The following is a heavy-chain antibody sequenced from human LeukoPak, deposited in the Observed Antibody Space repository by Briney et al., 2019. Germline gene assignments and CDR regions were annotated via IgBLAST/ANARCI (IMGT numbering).Heavy chain of an antibody. Sequence: PGGSLRLSCAASGFTSSSYDMHGARQATGKGLEWVSAIGTAAATSYPASVKCRFTNSRESAKTPLNLEMNRLRAGETAVVYGARTPAKIAAVGKVCFDLWGQETLVTVSS. V-gene: IGHV3-13*01. CDR3: ARTPAKIAAVGKVCFDL. CDR2: IGTAAAT. CDR1: GFTSSSYD. J-gene: IGHJ4*02. D-gene: IGHD6-25*01.